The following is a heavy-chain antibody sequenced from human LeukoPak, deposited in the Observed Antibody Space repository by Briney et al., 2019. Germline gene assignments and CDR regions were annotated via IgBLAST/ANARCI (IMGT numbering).Heavy chain of an antibody. CDR1: GGSVSSGSYY. V-gene: IGHV4-61*01. Sequence: PSETLSLTCTVSGGSVSSGSYYWSWIRQPPGKGLEWIGYIYYSGSTNYNPSLKSRVTISVDTSKNQFSLKLSSVTAADTAVYYCARDSSTYCSGGSCYPTDWFDPWGQGTLVTVSS. CDR3: ARDSSTYCSGGSCYPTDWFDP. D-gene: IGHD2-15*01. J-gene: IGHJ5*02. CDR2: IYYSGST.